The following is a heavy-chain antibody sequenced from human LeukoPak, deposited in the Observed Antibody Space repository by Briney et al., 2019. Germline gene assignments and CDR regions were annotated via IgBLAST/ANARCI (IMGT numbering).Heavy chain of an antibody. CDR1: WFTLSSNY. J-gene: IGHJ4*02. V-gene: IGHV3-53*01. CDR3: ARETYYYDSSGYYYPNHFDY. D-gene: IGHD3-22*01. CDR2: IFSGVST. Sequence: GSLRLSCASSWFTLSSNYMSLVRQAPGKGLEWVAVIFSGVSTDYLDSVKGRFNISRDNSKNTLYLKMNRLRAEDTAVYYCARETYYYDSSGYYYPNHFDYWGQGTLVTVSS.